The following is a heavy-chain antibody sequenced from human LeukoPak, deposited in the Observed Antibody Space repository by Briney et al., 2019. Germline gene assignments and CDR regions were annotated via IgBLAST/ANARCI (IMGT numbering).Heavy chain of an antibody. V-gene: IGHV1-2*02. D-gene: IGHD3-22*01. Sequence: VASVKVSCKASGYTFTGYYMHWVRQAPGQGLEWMGWINPNSGGTNYAQKFQGRVTMTRDTSTSTAYMELSRLRSDDTAVYYCARDYYDSSGYYLYYFDYWGQGTLVTVSS. CDR1: GYTFTGYY. J-gene: IGHJ4*02. CDR2: INPNSGGT. CDR3: ARDYYDSSGYYLYYFDY.